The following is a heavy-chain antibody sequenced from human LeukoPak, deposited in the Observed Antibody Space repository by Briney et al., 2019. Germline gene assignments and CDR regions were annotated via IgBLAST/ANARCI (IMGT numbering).Heavy chain of an antibody. CDR2: ISSSGSSI. CDR1: GFPFNTYT. CDR3: ARSGGGQRLAYFDY. J-gene: IGHJ4*02. V-gene: IGHV3-21*01. Sequence: AGGSLRLSCAASGFPFNTYTINWVRQAPGKGLEWVSSISSSGSSIYYADSVKGRFTISRDNAKNSLYLQMNSLRAKDTAVYYCARSGGGQRLAYFDYWGQGTLVTVSS. D-gene: IGHD6-25*01.